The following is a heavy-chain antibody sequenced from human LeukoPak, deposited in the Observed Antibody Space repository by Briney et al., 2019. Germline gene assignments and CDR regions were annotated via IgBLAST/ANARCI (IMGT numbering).Heavy chain of an antibody. CDR1: GGSFSSGDYY. J-gene: IGHJ5*02. CDR2: TYYSGNT. V-gene: IGHV4-30-4*02. Sequence: PSETLSLTCTVSGGSFSSGDYYWNWIRQPPGKGLEWIGYTYYSGNTYYNPSLKSRITISVDTSKNQFSLKLSSVTAADTAVYYCARVYTVRGVGNWFDPWGQGTLVTVSS. CDR3: ARVYTVRGVGNWFDP. D-gene: IGHD3-10*01.